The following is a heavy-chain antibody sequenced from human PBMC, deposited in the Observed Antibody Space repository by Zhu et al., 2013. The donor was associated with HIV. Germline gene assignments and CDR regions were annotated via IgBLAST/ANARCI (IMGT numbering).Heavy chain of an antibody. J-gene: IGHJ4*02. CDR1: GYSISSGYY. CDR2: IYHSGST. CDR3: AREGQTAKFDY. D-gene: IGHD2-21*02. Sequence: QVQLQESGPGLVKPSETLSLTCTVSGYSISSGYYWGWIRQPPGKGLEWIGSIYHSGSTYYNPSLKSRVTTSVDTSKNQFSLKLSSVTAADTAVYYCAREGQTAKFDYWGQGTLVTVSS. V-gene: IGHV4-38-2*02.